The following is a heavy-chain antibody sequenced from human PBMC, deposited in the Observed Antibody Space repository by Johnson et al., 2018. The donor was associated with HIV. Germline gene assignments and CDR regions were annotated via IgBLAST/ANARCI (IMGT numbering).Heavy chain of an antibody. CDR1: GFTFDDYG. D-gene: IGHD6-19*01. CDR2: ISWNGGNT. CDR3: AREPVAGPGRNAFDI. Sequence: VYLVESGGGLVQPGRSLRLSCAASGFTFDDYGMSWVRQAPGKGLEWVSGISWNGGNTDYADSVKGRFTISRDNAKNSLYLQMNSLRAEDTALYFCAREPVAGPGRNAFDIWGQGTMVTVSS. V-gene: IGHV3-20*04. J-gene: IGHJ3*02.